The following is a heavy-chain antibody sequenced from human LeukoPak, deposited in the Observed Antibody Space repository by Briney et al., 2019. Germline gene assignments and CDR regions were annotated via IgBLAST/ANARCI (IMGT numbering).Heavy chain of an antibody. V-gene: IGHV4-34*01. J-gene: IGHJ5*02. CDR3: ARGGTVVVVAATWNWFDP. Sequence: KPSETLSLTCAVYGGSFSGYYWSWIRQPPGKGLEWIGEINHSGSTNYNPSLKSRVTISVDTSKNQFSLKLSSVTAADTAVYYCARGGTVVVVAATWNWFDPWGQGTLVTVSS. CDR1: GGSFSGYY. D-gene: IGHD2-15*01. CDR2: INHSGST.